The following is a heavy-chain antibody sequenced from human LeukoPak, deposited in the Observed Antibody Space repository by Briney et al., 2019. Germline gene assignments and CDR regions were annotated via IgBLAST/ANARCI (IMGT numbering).Heavy chain of an antibody. D-gene: IGHD1-26*01. Sequence: GGSLRLSCAASGFSLSDHYMSWIRQAPGKGLGWVAYIYSSGSTIFYADSVKGRFTISRDNAKNSLYLQMNSLRAEDTALYYCVREKSGTYYAFDYWGQGTLVTVPS. CDR3: VREKSGTYYAFDY. J-gene: IGHJ4*02. CDR1: GFSLSDHY. CDR2: IYSSGSTI. V-gene: IGHV3-11*01.